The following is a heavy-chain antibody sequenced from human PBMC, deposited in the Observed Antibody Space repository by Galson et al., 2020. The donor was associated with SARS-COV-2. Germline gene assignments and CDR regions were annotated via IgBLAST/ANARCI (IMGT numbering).Heavy chain of an antibody. CDR3: TRDGGYGSGTYYLPY. V-gene: IGHV4-31*03. D-gene: IGHD3-10*01. CDR2: IFYSGST. J-gene: IGHJ4*02. Sequence: SETLSLTCTVSSDSISSGGYYWSWIRQPPDKGLEWVGYIFYSGSTNYNPSLKSRVTVSVDTSKNQFSLKLSSVTAADTAVYYCTRDGGYGSGTYYLPYWGQGTLGTVS. CDR1: SDSISSGGYY.